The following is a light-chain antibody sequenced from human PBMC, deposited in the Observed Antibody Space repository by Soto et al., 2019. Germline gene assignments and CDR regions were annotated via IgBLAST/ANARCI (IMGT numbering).Light chain of an antibody. Sequence: QSVLTQPPSASGSPGQSVTISCTGTSSDVGGYNYVSWYQHRPGKAPKLIIYEVYKRPSGVPDRFSGSKSGNTAALTVSGLQAEDEAAYYCSSYVGTNSYVFGTGTKV. CDR1: SSDVGGYNY. CDR3: SSYVGTNSYV. V-gene: IGLV2-8*01. J-gene: IGLJ1*01. CDR2: EVY.